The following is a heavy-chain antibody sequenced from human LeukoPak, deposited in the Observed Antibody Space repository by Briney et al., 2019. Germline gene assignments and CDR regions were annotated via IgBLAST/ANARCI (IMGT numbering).Heavy chain of an antibody. J-gene: IGHJ5*02. CDR3: ARGMGSYYWFDP. Sequence: SETLSLTCVVSGGSISSSNWWSWVRQPPGKGLEWIGEIYHSGSTSYNPSLKSRITISVDKSKNQFSLKLSSVTAADTAVYYCARGMGSYYWFDPWGQGTLVTVSS. D-gene: IGHD3-10*01. V-gene: IGHV4-4*02. CDR1: GGSISSSNW. CDR2: IYHSGST.